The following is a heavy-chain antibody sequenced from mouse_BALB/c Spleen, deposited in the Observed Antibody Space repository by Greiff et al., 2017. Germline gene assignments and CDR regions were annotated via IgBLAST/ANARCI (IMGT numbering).Heavy chain of an antibody. J-gene: IGHJ4*01. D-gene: IGHD1-1*01. CDR2: IDPENGNT. V-gene: IGHV14-1*02. CDR1: GFNIKDYY. CDR3: ARRPLYYGSSYYAMDY. Sequence: VHVKQSGAELVRPGALVKLSCKASGFNIKDYYMHWVKQRPEQGLEWIGWIDPENGNTIYDPKFQGKASITADTSSNTAYLQLSSLTSEDTAVYYCARRPLYYGSSYYAMDYWGQGTSVTVSS.